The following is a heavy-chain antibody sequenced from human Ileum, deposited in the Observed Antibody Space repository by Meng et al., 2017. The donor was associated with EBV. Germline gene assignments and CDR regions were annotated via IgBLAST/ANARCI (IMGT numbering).Heavy chain of an antibody. Sequence: QVQLVQSGSALQKPGASVKVSCQASGYVFTNSAINWVRQAPGQGLQWMGWITTNTGDPMYAPGFTGRFVFSLDSSVSTAYLQINSLTAEDTAIYYCARDSRIVAPGTRPFDPWGQGTLVTVAS. J-gene: IGHJ5*02. CDR1: GYVFTNSA. CDR3: ARDSRIVAPGTRPFDP. V-gene: IGHV7-4-1*02. D-gene: IGHD6-13*01. CDR2: ITTNTGDP.